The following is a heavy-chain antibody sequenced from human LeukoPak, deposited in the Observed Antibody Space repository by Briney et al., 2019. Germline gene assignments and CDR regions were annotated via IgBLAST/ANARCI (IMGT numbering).Heavy chain of an antibody. CDR3: ASSWVEYYFDY. CDR2: ITPFNGNT. D-gene: IGHD5-24*01. Sequence: ASVKVSCKASGYTFTYRYLHWVRQAPGQALEWMGWITPFNGNTNYAQKFQDRVTITRDRSMSTAYMELSSLRSEDTAMYYCASSWVEYYFDYWGQGTLVTVSS. V-gene: IGHV1-45*02. CDR1: GYTFTYRY. J-gene: IGHJ4*02.